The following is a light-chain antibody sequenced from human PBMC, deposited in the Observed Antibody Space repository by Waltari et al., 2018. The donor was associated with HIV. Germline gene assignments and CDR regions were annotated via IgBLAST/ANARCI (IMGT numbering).Light chain of an antibody. V-gene: IGLV2-23*02. CDR3: CSYAGNSIP. Sequence: QSALTQPASVSGSFGQSITLSCTGTSSDVWSYNLVSWYQHHPGKAPKLIIYEVSKRPSGVSNRFSGSKSGNTASLTVSGLQAEDEADYYCCSYAGNSIPFGGGTKLTVL. J-gene: IGLJ2*01. CDR1: SSDVWSYNL. CDR2: EVS.